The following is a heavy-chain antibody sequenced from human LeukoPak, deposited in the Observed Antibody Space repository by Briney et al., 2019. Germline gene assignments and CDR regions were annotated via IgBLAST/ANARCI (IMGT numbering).Heavy chain of an antibody. Sequence: PSETLSLTCTVSGGSISSYYWSWIRQPPGKGLELIGYIYYSGNTNYNPSLKSRVTISIDTSKKQFSLKLTSVTAADTAVYYCAREQISMFRGFDNWGQGTLVTVSS. V-gene: IGHV4-59*01. CDR3: AREQISMFRGFDN. CDR1: GGSISSYY. D-gene: IGHD3-10*01. CDR2: IYYSGNT. J-gene: IGHJ4*02.